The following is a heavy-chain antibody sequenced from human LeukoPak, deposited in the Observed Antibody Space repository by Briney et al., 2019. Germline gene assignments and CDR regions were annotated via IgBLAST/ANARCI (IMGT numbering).Heavy chain of an antibody. CDR3: ARTYYYGSGSYYNGIYYFDY. CDR1: GYSISSGYY. Sequence: SETLSLTCAVSGYSISSGYYWGWIRQPPGKGLEWIGSIYHSGSTYYNPSLKSRVTISVATSKNQFSLKLSSVTAADTAVYYCARTYYYGSGSYYNGIYYFDYWAREPWSPSPQ. D-gene: IGHD3-10*01. CDR2: IYHSGST. V-gene: IGHV4-38-2*01. J-gene: IGHJ4*02.